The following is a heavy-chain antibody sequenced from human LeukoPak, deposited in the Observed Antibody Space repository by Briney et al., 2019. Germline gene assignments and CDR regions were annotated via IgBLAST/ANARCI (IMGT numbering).Heavy chain of an antibody. V-gene: IGHV1-46*01. J-gene: IGHJ4*02. CDR1: RYTFTSYY. CDR3: ARGEYYYDSSGRIDY. D-gene: IGHD3-22*01. Sequence: GASVKVSCKASRYTFTSYYMHWVRQAPGQGLEWMGIINPSGGSTSYAQKFQGRVTMTRDMSTSTVYMELSSLRSEDTAVYYCARGEYYYDSSGRIDYWGQGTLVTVSS. CDR2: INPSGGST.